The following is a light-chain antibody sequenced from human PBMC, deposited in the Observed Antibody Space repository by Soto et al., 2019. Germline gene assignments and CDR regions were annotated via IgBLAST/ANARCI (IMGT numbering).Light chain of an antibody. CDR1: QNVRGPY. Sequence: DIVLTQSPGTLSLSPGERATLSCRASQNVRGPYLAWYQQKPGQPPRLLIYGASSRATGIPDRFSGSGSGSYFTLTISRLEPEDFAMYYCQQYGASTRPWTFGPGTKVEIK. CDR3: QQYGASTRPWT. V-gene: IGKV3-20*01. J-gene: IGKJ1*01. CDR2: GAS.